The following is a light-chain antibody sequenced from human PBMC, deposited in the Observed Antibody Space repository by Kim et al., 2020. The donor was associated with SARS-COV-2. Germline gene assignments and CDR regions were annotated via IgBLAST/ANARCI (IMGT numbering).Light chain of an antibody. J-gene: IGLJ2*01. V-gene: IGLV1-51*01. CDR1: SSNIGNNY. CDR3: GTWDSSLSAVV. CDR2: DNN. Sequence: GKKVTISCSGSSSNIGNNYGSWYQQLPGTAPKLLIYDNNKRPSGIPDRFSGSKSGTSATLDITGLQTGDEADYYCGTWDSSLSAVVFGGGTQLTVL.